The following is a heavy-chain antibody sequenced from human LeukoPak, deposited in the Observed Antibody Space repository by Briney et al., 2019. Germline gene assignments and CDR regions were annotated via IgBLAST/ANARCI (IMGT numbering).Heavy chain of an antibody. CDR1: GYSIRSGYY. CDR3: ARHDVRFQSVNEY. D-gene: IGHD3-3*01. Sequence: PSETLSLTCTVSGYSIRSGYYWGWIRQPPGKGLEWIGSMYHSGSTYYNPSLKSRVTISVDTSKNQFSLKLSSVIAADTAVYYCARHDVRFQSVNEYWGQGTLATVSS. J-gene: IGHJ4*02. CDR2: MYHSGST. V-gene: IGHV4-38-2*02.